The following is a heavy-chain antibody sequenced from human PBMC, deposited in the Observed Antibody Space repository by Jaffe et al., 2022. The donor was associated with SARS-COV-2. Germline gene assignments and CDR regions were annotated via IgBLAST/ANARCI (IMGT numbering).Heavy chain of an antibody. CDR1: GYTFTGYY. V-gene: IGHV1-2*02. Sequence: QVQLVQSGAEVKKPGASVKVSCKASGYTFTGYYMHWVRQAPGQGVEWMGWINPNSGGTRYAQKFQGRVTMTRDTSISTAYMELSRLRSDDTAVYYCARGNSSGWYRGDFDHWGQGTLVTVSP. D-gene: IGHD6-19*01. CDR2: INPNSGGT. CDR3: ARGNSSGWYRGDFDH. J-gene: IGHJ4*02.